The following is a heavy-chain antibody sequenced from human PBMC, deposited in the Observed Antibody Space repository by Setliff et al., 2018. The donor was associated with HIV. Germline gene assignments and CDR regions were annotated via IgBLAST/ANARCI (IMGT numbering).Heavy chain of an antibody. J-gene: IGHJ2*01. CDR2: IYSDGST. Sequence: GGSLRLSCAASGFTVSSYYMAWVRQAPGKGLEWVSTIYSDGSTYHAESVKGRFSISRDNSKNTLYLQMSSLRDEDTAVYYCAKSIVVVTARWYFDLWGRGTLVTVSS. V-gene: IGHV3-53*01. CDR3: AKSIVVVTARWYFDL. CDR1: GFTVSSYY. D-gene: IGHD2-21*02.